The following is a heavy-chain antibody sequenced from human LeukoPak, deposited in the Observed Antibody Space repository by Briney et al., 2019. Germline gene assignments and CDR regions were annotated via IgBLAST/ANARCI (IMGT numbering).Heavy chain of an antibody. CDR3: ARDIAVAGVFSAEYFQH. V-gene: IGHV1-18*01. D-gene: IGHD6-19*01. CDR1: GYTFTSYG. J-gene: IGHJ1*01. CDR2: ISAYNGNT. Sequence: ASVKVSCKASGYTFTSYGISWVRQAPGQGLEWMGWISAYNGNTNYAQKLQGRVTMTTDTSTSTAYMDLRSLRSDDTAVYYCARDIAVAGVFSAEYFQHWGQGTLVTVSS.